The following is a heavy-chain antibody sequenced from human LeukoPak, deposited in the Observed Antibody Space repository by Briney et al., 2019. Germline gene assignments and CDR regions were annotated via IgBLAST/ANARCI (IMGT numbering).Heavy chain of an antibody. CDR3: ARDALNYYDSSGYYYPATDAFDI. CDR1: GGTFSSYA. D-gene: IGHD3-22*01. V-gene: IGHV1-69*13. CDR2: IIPIFGTA. J-gene: IGHJ3*02. Sequence: SVKVSCKASGGTFSSYAISWVRQAPGQGLEWMGGIIPIFGTANYAQKFQGRVTITADGSTSTAYMELSSLRSEDTAVYYCARDALNYYDSSGYYYPATDAFDIWGQGTMVTVSS.